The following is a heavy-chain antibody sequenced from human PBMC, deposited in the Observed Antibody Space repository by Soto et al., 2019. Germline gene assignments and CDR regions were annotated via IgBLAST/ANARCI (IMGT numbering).Heavy chain of an antibody. Sequence: GWSLRLSCAASGFTFSSYAMSWVRQAPRKGLEWVSSISGSGGSTYYADSVKGRFTISRDNSKNTLYLQMNSLRAEDTAVYYCAKVIYGDYLPYFECWGKGTLVTVSP. J-gene: IGHJ4*02. CDR3: AKVIYGDYLPYFEC. CDR1: GFTFSSYA. CDR2: ISGSGGST. D-gene: IGHD4-17*01. V-gene: IGHV3-23*01.